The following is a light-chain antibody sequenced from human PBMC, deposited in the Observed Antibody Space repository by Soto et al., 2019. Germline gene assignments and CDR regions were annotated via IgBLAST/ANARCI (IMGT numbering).Light chain of an antibody. CDR1: SSNIGAGYD. Sequence: QSVLTQPPSVSGAPVQRVTISCTGSSSNIGAGYDVHWYQQLPGKAPKLLIYGNNNRPSGVPDRFSGSKSGTSASLAITGLRADDEADYYCSSYAGSSNVFGTGTKVTVL. CDR3: SSYAGSSNV. V-gene: IGLV1-40*01. J-gene: IGLJ1*01. CDR2: GNN.